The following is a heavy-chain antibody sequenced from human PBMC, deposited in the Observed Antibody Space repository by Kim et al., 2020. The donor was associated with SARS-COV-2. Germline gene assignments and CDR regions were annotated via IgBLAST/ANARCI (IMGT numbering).Heavy chain of an antibody. J-gene: IGHJ6*02. CDR3: ARDGTLRLGELSLTYYYYGMDV. D-gene: IGHD3-16*02. CDR1: GFTFSSYR. CDR2: ISSSSSYI. Sequence: GGSLRLSCAASGFTFSSYRMNWVRQAPGKGLEWVSSISSSSSYIYYADSVKGRFTISRDNAKNSLYLQMNSLRAEDTAVYYCARDGTLRLGELSLTYYYYGMDVWGQGTTVTVSS. V-gene: IGHV3-21*01.